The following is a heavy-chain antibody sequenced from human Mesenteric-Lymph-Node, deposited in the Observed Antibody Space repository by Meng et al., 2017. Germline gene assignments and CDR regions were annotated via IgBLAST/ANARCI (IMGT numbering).Heavy chain of an antibody. CDR2: IWYAGNVK. CDR1: GFMFSNYG. Sequence: GESLKISCAASGFMFSNYGMHWVRQAPGKGLEWVAVIWYAGNVKYYAESVKGRFSISRDKSRNTLFLQMNSLRAEDTAVYYCTRDFSPYSEWGHFDYWGQGTLVTVSS. CDR3: TRDFSPYSEWGHFDY. V-gene: IGHV3-33*01. J-gene: IGHJ4*02. D-gene: IGHD1-26*01.